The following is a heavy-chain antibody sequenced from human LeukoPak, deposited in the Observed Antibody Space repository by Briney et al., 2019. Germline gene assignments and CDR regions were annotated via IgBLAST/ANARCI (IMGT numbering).Heavy chain of an antibody. V-gene: IGHV4-59*01. CDR3: ARGYYYDSSGYIPRNWFDP. Sequence: ASETLSLTCTVSGGSISSYYWSWIRQPPGKGLEWIGYIYYSGSTNYNPSLKSRVTISVDTSKNQFSLKLSSVTAADTAVYYCARGYYYDSSGYIPRNWFDPWGRGTLVTVSS. CDR2: IYYSGST. D-gene: IGHD3-22*01. J-gene: IGHJ5*02. CDR1: GGSISSYY.